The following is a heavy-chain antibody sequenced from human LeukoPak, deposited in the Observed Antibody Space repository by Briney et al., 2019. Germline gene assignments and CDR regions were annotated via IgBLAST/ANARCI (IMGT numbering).Heavy chain of an antibody. Sequence: SEALSLTCTVSGGSISSSSYCWGWVRQPPGKGREWIGSIHDSGSTYVNPSLRSRVTISVDTSNNQFSLKLTSVTAADTALYFCARQLYASGSYYAPIDVWGKGTTVTISS. CDR1: GGSISSSSYC. CDR3: ARQLYASGSYYAPIDV. D-gene: IGHD3-10*01. V-gene: IGHV4-39*01. CDR2: IHDSGST. J-gene: IGHJ6*03.